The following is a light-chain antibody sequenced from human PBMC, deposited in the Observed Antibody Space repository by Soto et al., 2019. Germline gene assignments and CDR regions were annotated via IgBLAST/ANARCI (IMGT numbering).Light chain of an antibody. CDR2: AAS. J-gene: IGKJ4*01. CDR1: QSISSY. V-gene: IGKV1-39*01. Sequence: DIQMTQSPSSLSASVGDRVTITCRASQSISSYLNWYQQKPGKAPKLLIYAASSLQSRVPSRFSGSGSGTDVTLTISSLQAKDFATYYCQQGYSTPRSFGGGTKVEIK. CDR3: QQGYSTPRS.